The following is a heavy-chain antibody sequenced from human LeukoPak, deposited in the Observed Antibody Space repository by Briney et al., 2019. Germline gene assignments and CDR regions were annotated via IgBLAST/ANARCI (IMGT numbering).Heavy chain of an antibody. CDR1: GFTFSSYG. Sequence: GSLRLSCSASGFTFSSYGMHWFRQAPGKGLEGVAVISYDGSNKYYADSVKGRFTISRDNSKNTLYLQMNSLRAEDTAVYYCAKDPGITMIVPYGMDVWGQGTLVTVSS. CDR3: AKDPGITMIVPYGMDV. V-gene: IGHV3-30*18. J-gene: IGHJ6*02. CDR2: ISYDGSNK. D-gene: IGHD3-22*01.